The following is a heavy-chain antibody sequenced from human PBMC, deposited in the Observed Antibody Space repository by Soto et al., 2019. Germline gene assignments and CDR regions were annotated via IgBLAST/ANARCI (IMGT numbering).Heavy chain of an antibody. D-gene: IGHD3-9*01. CDR2: IYSGGNT. CDR3: ARGGILTGYSKSGMDV. J-gene: IGHJ6*02. V-gene: IGHV3-53*01. CDR1: GFTVSSKY. Sequence: PGGSLRLSCVASGFTVSSKYMSWVRQAPGKGLEWVSIIYSGGNTYYADSVKGRFTISRDNSQNTVYLQMNSLRVEDTAVYYCARGGILTGYSKSGMDVWGQGTTVTVSS.